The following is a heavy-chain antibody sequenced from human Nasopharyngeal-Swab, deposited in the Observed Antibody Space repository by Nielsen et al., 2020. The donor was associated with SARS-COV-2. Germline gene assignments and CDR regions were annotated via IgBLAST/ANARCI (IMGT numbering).Heavy chain of an antibody. V-gene: IGHV4-39*01. CDR3: ATDIAVAGDY. CDR2: IYYSGST. D-gene: IGHD6-19*01. Sequence: SETLSLTCTVSGGSISSSSYYWGWIRPPPGKGLEWIGSIYYSGSTYYNPSLKSRVTISVDTSKNQFSLKLSSVTAADTAVYYCATDIAVAGDYWGQGTLVTVSS. J-gene: IGHJ4*02. CDR1: GGSISSSSYY.